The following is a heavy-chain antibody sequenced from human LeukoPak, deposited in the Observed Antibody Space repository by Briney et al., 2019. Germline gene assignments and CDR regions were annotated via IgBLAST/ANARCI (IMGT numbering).Heavy chain of an antibody. CDR3: ARTHDYGDYPTTYFDY. Sequence: SETLSLTCTVSGYSITNGYYWGWIQQPPGKGLEWIGYISYSGSTNYNPSLKSRVTISVDTSKNQFSLKLSSVTAADTAVYYCARTHDYGDYPTTYFDYWGQGTLVTVSS. J-gene: IGHJ4*02. CDR1: GYSITNGYY. CDR2: ISYSGST. D-gene: IGHD4-17*01. V-gene: IGHV4-61*01.